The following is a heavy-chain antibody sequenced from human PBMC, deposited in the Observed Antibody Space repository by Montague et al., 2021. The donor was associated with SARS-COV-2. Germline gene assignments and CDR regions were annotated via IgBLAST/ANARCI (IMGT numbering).Heavy chain of an antibody. V-gene: IGHV4-34*01. J-gene: IGHJ6*02. D-gene: IGHD6-13*01. CDR1: GGSFSSYY. Sequence: SETLSLTCAVYGGSFSSYYWSWIRQPPGKGLEWIGEINHSGSTNYNPSLKSRVTISVDTSKNQFSLKLSSVTAADTAVYYCARGPKAAGKAFYYYYGMDVWGQGTTVTVSS. CDR3: ARGPKAAGKAFYYYYGMDV. CDR2: INHSGST.